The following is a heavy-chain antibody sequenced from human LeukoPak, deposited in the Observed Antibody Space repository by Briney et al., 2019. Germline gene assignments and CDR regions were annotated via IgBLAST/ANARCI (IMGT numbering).Heavy chain of an antibody. Sequence: GGSLRLSCAASGFPFSSHWLSWFRQSPGKGLEWVAHINQDGSEKYYVDSVKGRFTISRDNARNSQYLQMDSLRAEDTAVYYCASGGGWVFNNWGQGTLVTVSS. CDR3: ASGGGWVFNN. J-gene: IGHJ4*02. V-gene: IGHV3-7*01. D-gene: IGHD6-19*01. CDR2: INQDGSEK. CDR1: GFPFSSHW.